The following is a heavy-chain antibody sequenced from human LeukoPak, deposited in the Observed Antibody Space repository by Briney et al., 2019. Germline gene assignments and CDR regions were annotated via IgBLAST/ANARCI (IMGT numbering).Heavy chain of an antibody. D-gene: IGHD4-17*01. Sequence: SPSETLSLTCTVSGGSISSYYWSWIRQPAGKGLEWIGRIYTSGSTNYNPSLKSRVTMSVDTSKNQFSLKLSSVTAADTAVYYCARDPPDYGDYYYYGMDVRGQGTTVTVSS. V-gene: IGHV4-4*07. CDR3: ARDPPDYGDYYYYGMDV. J-gene: IGHJ6*02. CDR2: IYTSGST. CDR1: GGSISSYY.